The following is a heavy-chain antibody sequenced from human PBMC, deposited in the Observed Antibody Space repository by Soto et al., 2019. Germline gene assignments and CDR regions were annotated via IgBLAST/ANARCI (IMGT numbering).Heavy chain of an antibody. CDR3: ARGGTIFGVVSDAFDI. CDR2: MNPNSGNT. CDR1: GYTFTSYD. V-gene: IGHV1-8*01. Sequence: SVKVSCNASGYTFTSYDINWVRQATGQGLEWMGWMNPNSGNTGYAQKFQGRVTMTRNTSISTAYMELSSLRSEDTAVYYCARGGTIFGVVSDAFDIWGQGTMVTVSS. D-gene: IGHD3-3*01. J-gene: IGHJ3*02.